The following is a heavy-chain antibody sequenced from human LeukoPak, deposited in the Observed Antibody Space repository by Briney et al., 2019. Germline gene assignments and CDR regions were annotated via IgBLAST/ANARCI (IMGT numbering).Heavy chain of an antibody. CDR2: INWNGGST. Sequence: SGGSLRLSCAASGFTFDDYGMSWVRQAPGKGLEWVSGINWNGGSTGYADSVKGRFTISRDNAKSSLFLQMNSLRAEDTAVYYCAGIPLSTTMVDYWGQGTLVTVSS. CDR1: GFTFDDYG. V-gene: IGHV3-20*04. CDR3: AGIPLSTTMVDY. J-gene: IGHJ4*02. D-gene: IGHD5-18*01.